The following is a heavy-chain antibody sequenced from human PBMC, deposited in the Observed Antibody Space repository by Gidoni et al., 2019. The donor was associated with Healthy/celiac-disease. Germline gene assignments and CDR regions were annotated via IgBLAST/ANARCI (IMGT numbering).Heavy chain of an antibody. D-gene: IGHD2-15*01. Sequence: EVQLVESGGGLVQPGGSLRLSCAASGFTVSSNYMSWVRQAPGKGLEWVSVIYSGGSTYYADSVKGRFTISRDNSKNTLYLQMNSLRAEDTAVYYCARDGRGLRRVAADYWGQGTLVTVSS. CDR2: IYSGGST. CDR3: ARDGRGLRRVAADY. CDR1: GFTVSSNY. J-gene: IGHJ4*02. V-gene: IGHV3-66*01.